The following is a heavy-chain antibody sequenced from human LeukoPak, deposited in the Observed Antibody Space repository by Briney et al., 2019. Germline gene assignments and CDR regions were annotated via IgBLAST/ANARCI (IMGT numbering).Heavy chain of an antibody. V-gene: IGHV4-39*01. CDR1: GGSISSSSYY. CDR3: ARSVRGVTHFDY. CDR2: IYYSGST. Sequence: SVTLSLTCTVSGGSISSSSYYWGWIRQPPGKGLEWIGSIYYSGSTYYNPSLKSRVTISVDTSKNQFSLKLSSVTAADTAVYYCARSVRGVTHFDYWGQGTLVTVSS. J-gene: IGHJ4*02. D-gene: IGHD3-10*01.